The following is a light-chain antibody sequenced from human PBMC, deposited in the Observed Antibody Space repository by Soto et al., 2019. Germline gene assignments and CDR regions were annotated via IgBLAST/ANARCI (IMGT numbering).Light chain of an antibody. CDR2: GAS. Sequence: EIVLTQSPGTLSLSPGERATLSCRASQSVSSNSLAWYHQKPGQPPRLLIYGASSRATGIPDRFSGSGSGTDFTLTISRLEPEDFAVYYCQQYGSSLITFGQGTRLEI. J-gene: IGKJ5*01. CDR1: QSVSSNS. V-gene: IGKV3-20*01. CDR3: QQYGSSLIT.